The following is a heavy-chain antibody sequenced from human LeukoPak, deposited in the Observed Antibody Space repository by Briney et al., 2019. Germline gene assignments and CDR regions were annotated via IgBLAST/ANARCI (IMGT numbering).Heavy chain of an antibody. V-gene: IGHV3-9*01. Sequence: PGRSLRLSCAASGFTFDDYAMHWVRQAPGKGLEWVSGISWNSGSIGYADSVKGRFTISRDNAKNSLYLQMNSLRAEDTALYYCAKDMGASIAVRPNYYYGMDVWGQGTTVTVSS. CDR3: AKDMGASIAVRPNYYYGMDV. J-gene: IGHJ6*02. CDR1: GFTFDDYA. CDR2: ISWNSGSI. D-gene: IGHD6-6*01.